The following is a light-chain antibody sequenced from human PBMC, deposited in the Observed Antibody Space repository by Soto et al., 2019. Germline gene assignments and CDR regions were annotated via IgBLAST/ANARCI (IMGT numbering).Light chain of an antibody. Sequence: EIVLTQSPGTLSLSPGERATHSCRASQSVSSYLAWYQQKPGQAPRLVIYDASSRATGIPDRFSASGSGTDFTLTISRLEPDDFAVYYCQQYSSSPLTFGQGTKVDIK. CDR3: QQYSSSPLT. CDR1: QSVSSY. J-gene: IGKJ1*01. CDR2: DAS. V-gene: IGKV3-20*01.